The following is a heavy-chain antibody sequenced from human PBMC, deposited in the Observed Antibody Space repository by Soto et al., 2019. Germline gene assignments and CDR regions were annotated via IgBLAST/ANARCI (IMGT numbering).Heavy chain of an antibody. V-gene: IGHV1-8*01. CDR1: GYSFTNND. CDR2: MNPGSGDT. CDR3: ARMETFGSLNWFDP. J-gene: IGHJ5*02. Sequence: ASEKVSCKASGYSFTNNDVSWVRQAPGQGLEWMGWMNPGSGDTGYAEKLQGRVTMTRDISIATAYMELSSLRSDDTYIYDCARMETFGSLNWFDPWGQGTLVTVSS. D-gene: IGHD3-16*01.